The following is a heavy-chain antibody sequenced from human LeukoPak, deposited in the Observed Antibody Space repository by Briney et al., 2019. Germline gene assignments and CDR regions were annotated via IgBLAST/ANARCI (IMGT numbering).Heavy chain of an antibody. V-gene: IGHV3-48*01. Sequence: PGGSLRLSCAASGFTFSSYSMNWVRQAPGKGLEGVSYISSSSSNIYYADSVKGRFTISRGNAKNSLYLQMNSLRAEDTAVYYCARSSSGSDDYWGQGTLVTVSS. CDR3: ARSSSGSDDY. CDR1: GFTFSSYS. D-gene: IGHD3-22*01. J-gene: IGHJ4*02. CDR2: ISSSSSNI.